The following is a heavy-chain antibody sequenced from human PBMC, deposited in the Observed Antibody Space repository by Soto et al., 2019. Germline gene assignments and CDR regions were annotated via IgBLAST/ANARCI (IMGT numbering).Heavy chain of an antibody. Sequence: QVQLVQSGAEVKKPGASVKVSCKASGYTFTTYDINWVRQATGQGLEWMGWMNPNSGKTGYAQKFRGRVTMTRNTSIPPAYMELSRLRAEDTAVYYCICASYYDYYGMDGWGQGTTVSVSS. CDR1: GYTFTTYD. J-gene: IGHJ6*02. V-gene: IGHV1-8*01. CDR3: ICASYYDYYGMDG. CDR2: MNPNSGKT. D-gene: IGHD2-21*01.